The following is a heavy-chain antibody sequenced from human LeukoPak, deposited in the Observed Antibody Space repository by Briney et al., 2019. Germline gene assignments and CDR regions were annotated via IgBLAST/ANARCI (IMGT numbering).Heavy chain of an antibody. J-gene: IGHJ5*02. V-gene: IGHV4-59*08. Sequence: SETLSLTCTVSGDSISSYYWSWIRQPPGKGLEWIGYMHYSGTTNHNPSLKSRVTMSVDTSKNHFSLKLTSVTAADTAVYYCARHANYYGSGSYLNWFDPWGQGTLVTVSS. D-gene: IGHD3-10*01. CDR1: GDSISSYY. CDR2: MHYSGTT. CDR3: ARHANYYGSGSYLNWFDP.